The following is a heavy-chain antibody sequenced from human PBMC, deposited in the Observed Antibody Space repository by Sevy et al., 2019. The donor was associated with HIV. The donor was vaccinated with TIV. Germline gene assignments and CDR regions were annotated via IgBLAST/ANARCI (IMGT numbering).Heavy chain of an antibody. V-gene: IGHV3-21*01. CDR2: ISGLSNYI. CDR3: ARGASSGWDYFDY. D-gene: IGHD6-19*01. J-gene: IGHJ4*02. CDR1: GFTFSNYN. Sequence: GGSLRLSCAASGFTFSNYNINWVRQAPGKGLEWVSYISGLSNYIYYADSLGGRFTISRDNAKNSLYLQMNSLRTEDTAVYYCARGASSGWDYFDYWGQGTLVTVSS.